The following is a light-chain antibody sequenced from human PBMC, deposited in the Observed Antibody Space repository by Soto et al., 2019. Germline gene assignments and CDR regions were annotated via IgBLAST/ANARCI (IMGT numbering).Light chain of an antibody. CDR3: QQYSSFPVT. Sequence: DIQMTQSPSTLSASVGDRATITCRASQTISSWLAWYQQKPGTAPKLLIYDASSLQTGVPSTFSGGGSGTEFTLTISSLQPDDFATYYCQQYSSFPVTFGGGTKVEIK. V-gene: IGKV1-5*01. J-gene: IGKJ4*01. CDR2: DAS. CDR1: QTISSW.